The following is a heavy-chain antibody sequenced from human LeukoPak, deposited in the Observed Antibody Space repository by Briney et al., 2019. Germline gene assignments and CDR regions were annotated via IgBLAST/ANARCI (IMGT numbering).Heavy chain of an antibody. Sequence: SVKVSCKASGGTFSSYAISWVRQAPGQGLEWMGGIIPIFGTANYAQKFQGRVTITTDESTSTAYMELSSLRSEDTAVYYCARGLRFLEWLLNYWGQGTLVTVSS. CDR1: GGTFSSYA. CDR2: IIPIFGTA. J-gene: IGHJ4*02. CDR3: ARGLRFLEWLLNY. V-gene: IGHV1-69*05. D-gene: IGHD3-3*01.